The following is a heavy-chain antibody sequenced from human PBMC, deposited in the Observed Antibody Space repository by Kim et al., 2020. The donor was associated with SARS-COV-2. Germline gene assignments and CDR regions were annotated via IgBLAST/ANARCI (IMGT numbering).Heavy chain of an antibody. CDR3: AKDYHDYGDYGVWDNWFDP. J-gene: IGHJ5*02. CDR1: GFTFSSYA. V-gene: IGHV3-23*01. Sequence: GGSLRLSCAASGFTFSSYAMSWVRQAPGKGLEWVSAISGSGGSTYYADSVKGRFTISRDNSKNTLYLQMNSLRAEDTAVYYCAKDYHDYGDYGVWDNWFDPWGQGTLVTVSS. CDR2: ISGSGGST. D-gene: IGHD4-17*01.